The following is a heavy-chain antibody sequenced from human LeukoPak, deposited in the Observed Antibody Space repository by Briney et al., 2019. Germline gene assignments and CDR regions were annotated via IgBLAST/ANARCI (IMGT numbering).Heavy chain of an antibody. Sequence: SETLSLTCTVSGGSISSGGYYWSWIRQHPGTGLEWIGYIYYSGSTYYNPSLKSRVTISVDTSKNQFSLKLSSVTAADTAVYYCARGVIRYFDWLRSPYFDYWGQGTLVTVSS. D-gene: IGHD3-9*01. CDR1: GGSISSGGYY. J-gene: IGHJ4*02. CDR2: IYYSGST. CDR3: ARGVIRYFDWLRSPYFDY. V-gene: IGHV4-31*03.